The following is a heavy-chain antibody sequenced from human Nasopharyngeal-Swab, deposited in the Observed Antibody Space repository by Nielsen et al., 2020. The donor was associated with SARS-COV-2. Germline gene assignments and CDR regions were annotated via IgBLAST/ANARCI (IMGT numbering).Heavy chain of an antibody. CDR1: GGSISSYY. V-gene: IGHV4-59*08. CDR3: ARHVGGSYGRDFDY. D-gene: IGHD1-26*01. CDR2: IYYSGST. Sequence: GSLRLSCTVSGGSISSYYWSWIRQPPGKGLEWIGYIYYSGSTNYNPSLKSRVTISVDTSKNQFSLKLSSVTAADTAVYYCARHVGGSYGRDFDYWGQGTLVTVSS. J-gene: IGHJ4*02.